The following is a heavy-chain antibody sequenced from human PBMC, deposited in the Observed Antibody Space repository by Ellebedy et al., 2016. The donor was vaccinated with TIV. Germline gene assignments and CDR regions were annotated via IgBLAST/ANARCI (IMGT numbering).Heavy chain of an antibody. Sequence: GGSLRLSCAASGFTVSSNYMSWVRQAPGKGLEWVSVIYSGGSTYYADSVKGRFTISRDNSKNTLYLQMNSLKAEDTAVYYCARRQRGYGYSSMDVWGQGTTVTVSS. CDR2: IYSGGST. CDR3: ARRQRGYGYSSMDV. J-gene: IGHJ6*02. D-gene: IGHD5-18*01. CDR1: GFTVSSNY. V-gene: IGHV3-53*01.